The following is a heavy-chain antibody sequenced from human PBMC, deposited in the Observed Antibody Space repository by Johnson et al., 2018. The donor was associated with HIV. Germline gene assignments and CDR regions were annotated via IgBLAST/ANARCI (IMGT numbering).Heavy chain of an antibody. V-gene: IGHV3-33*06. D-gene: IGHD1-26*01. CDR1: GFTITTYG. Sequence: QVQLVESGGGVVQPGRSLRLSCVASGFTITTYGMHWVRQAPGKGLEWVAVIWYDGSNKYYADSVKGRFTISRDNSKNTLYLQMNSLRAEDTAVYYCAKWSIVGATFSDAFDIWGQGTMLTVSS. CDR2: IWYDGSNK. J-gene: IGHJ3*02. CDR3: AKWSIVGATFSDAFDI.